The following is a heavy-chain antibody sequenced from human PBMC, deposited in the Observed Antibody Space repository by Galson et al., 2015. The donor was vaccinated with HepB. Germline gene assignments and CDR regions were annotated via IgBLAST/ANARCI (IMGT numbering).Heavy chain of an antibody. CDR1: GFPFSSYG. J-gene: IGHJ4*02. CDR3: AKDKGFIAAAGTGYFDY. V-gene: IGHV3-30*18. Sequence: LRLSCAASGFPFSSYGMHWVRQAPGKGLEWVAIISFDGSNKFYAGSVKGRFTISRDNSKNTLYLQMNSLRAEDTALYYCAKDKGFIAAAGTGYFDYWGQGILVTVSS. D-gene: IGHD6-13*01. CDR2: ISFDGSNK.